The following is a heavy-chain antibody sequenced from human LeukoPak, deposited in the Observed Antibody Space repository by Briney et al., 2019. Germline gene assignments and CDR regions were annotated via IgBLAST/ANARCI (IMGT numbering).Heavy chain of an antibody. CDR1: GFSFRSSN. CDR3: ASSVYSYNSGWYPLS. D-gene: IGHD6-19*01. CDR2: IDSSSTYT. V-gene: IGHV3-21*01. J-gene: IGHJ5*02. Sequence: SGGSLRLSCVASGFSFRSSNMNWVRQAPGKGLQWVACIDSSSTYTDYGDSVRGRFTISRDNAKNSLYLQVNSLRAEDTAVYYCASSVYSYNSGWYPLSWGQGTLVTVSS.